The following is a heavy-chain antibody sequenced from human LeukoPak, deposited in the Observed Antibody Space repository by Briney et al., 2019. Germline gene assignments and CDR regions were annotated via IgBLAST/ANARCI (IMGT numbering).Heavy chain of an antibody. CDR3: ASTSSSWYEFDY. V-gene: IGHV4-61*08. CDR1: GGSISSGGYY. J-gene: IGHJ4*02. CDR2: IYYSGST. D-gene: IGHD6-13*01. Sequence: SQTLSLTCTVSGGSISSGGYYWSWIRQPPGKGLEWIGYIYYSGSTNYNPSLKSRVTISVDTSKNQFSLKLSSVTAADTAVYYCASTSSSWYEFDYWGQGTLVTVSS.